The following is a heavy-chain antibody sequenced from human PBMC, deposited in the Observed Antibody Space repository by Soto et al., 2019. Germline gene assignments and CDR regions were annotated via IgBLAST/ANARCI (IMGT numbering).Heavy chain of an antibody. J-gene: IGHJ4*02. D-gene: IGHD6-25*01. CDR3: ARDLYSSAARYFDY. CDR2: ISRSSSDI. Sequence: EVQLVESGGGLVKPGGSLRLSCAASGFTFSSYSMNWVRQAPGKGLEWVAAISRSSSDIYYADSVKGRFTISRDNAKNSLYLQMSSLRAEDTAVYYCARDLYSSAARYFDYWGQGTLVTVSS. CDR1: GFTFSSYS. V-gene: IGHV3-21*01.